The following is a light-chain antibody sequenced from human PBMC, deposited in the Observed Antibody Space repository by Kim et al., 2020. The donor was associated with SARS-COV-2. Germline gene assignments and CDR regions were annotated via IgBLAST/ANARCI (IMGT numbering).Light chain of an antibody. CDR1: SANIGIKY. CDR2: MNS. V-gene: IGLV1-47*01. J-gene: IGLJ3*02. Sequence: GQRLTRSFTCSSANIGIKYVYWYQQLPGPAPVLLIYMNSQRPSGVPDRFSGSNSGASASLAISGLRSEDEADYYCAAWDGSLSRWVFGGGTQLTVL. CDR3: AAWDGSLSRWV.